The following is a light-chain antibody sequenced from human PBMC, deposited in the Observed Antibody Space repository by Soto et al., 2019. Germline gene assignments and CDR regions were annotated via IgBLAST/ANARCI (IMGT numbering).Light chain of an antibody. CDR1: RGISSY. V-gene: IGKV1-8*01. CDR2: AAS. CDR3: QQYYSYPYT. J-gene: IGKJ5*01. Sequence: AIRMTQSPSSFSASTGDRVTITCRASRGISSYLAWYQQKPGKAPKLLIYAASTLQSGVPSRFSGSGSGTDFTLTISCLQSEDFATYYCQQYYSYPYTFGQGTRLEI.